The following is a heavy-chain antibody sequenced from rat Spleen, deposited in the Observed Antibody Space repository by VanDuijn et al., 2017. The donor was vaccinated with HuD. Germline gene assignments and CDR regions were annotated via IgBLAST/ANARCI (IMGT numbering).Heavy chain of an antibody. D-gene: IGHD5-1*01. CDR3: ERFKLGIYWYFDF. CDR2: IIYDGSST. J-gene: IGHJ1*01. Sequence: EVQLVESGGGLVQPGRSLKLSCAASGFTFSDYAMAWVRQAPKKGLEWVATIIYDGSSTYYRDSVKGRFTISRDNAKSTLYLQMDSLRSEDTATYYCERFKLGIYWYFDFWGPGTMVTVSS. CDR1: GFTFSDYA. V-gene: IGHV5-17*01.